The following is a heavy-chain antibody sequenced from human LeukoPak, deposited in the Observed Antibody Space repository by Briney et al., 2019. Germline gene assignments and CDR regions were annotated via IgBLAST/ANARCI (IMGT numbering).Heavy chain of an antibody. CDR2: IYYSGST. CDR3: ARAGYYYDSSGEYDDAFDI. D-gene: IGHD3-22*01. V-gene: IGHV4-59*01. Sequence: SETLSLTCTVSGGSISSYYWSWIRQPPGKGLEWIGYIYYSGSTNYNPSLKSRVTISVDTSKNQFSLKLSSVTAADTAVYYCARAGYYYDSSGEYDDAFDIWGQGTMDTVSS. CDR1: GGSISSYY. J-gene: IGHJ3*02.